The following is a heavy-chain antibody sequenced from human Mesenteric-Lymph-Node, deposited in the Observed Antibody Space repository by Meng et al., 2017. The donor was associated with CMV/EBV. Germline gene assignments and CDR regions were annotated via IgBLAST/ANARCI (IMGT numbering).Heavy chain of an antibody. CDR1: GFTVSSHY. CDR2: IYSGGST. V-gene: IGHV3-53*05. J-gene: IGHJ3*02. D-gene: IGHD3-10*01. Sequence: GGSLRLSCAASGFTVSSHYMTWVRQAPGKGLEWVSVIYSGGSTYYADSVKGRFTISRDNSKNTLYLQMNSLRADDTAVYYCARDRASLQRVLLWFGDDAFDIWGQGTMVTVSS. CDR3: ARDRASLQRVLLWFGDDAFDI.